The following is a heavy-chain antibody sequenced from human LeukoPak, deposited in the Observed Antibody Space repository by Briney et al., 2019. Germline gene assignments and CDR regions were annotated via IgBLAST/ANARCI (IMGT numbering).Heavy chain of an antibody. Sequence: GGSLRLSCAASGFTFSNAWMSWVRQAPGKGLEWVGRIKSKTDGGTTDYAAPVKGRFTISRDDSKNTLYLQMNSLRAEDTAVYYCAKDLSSVGFYYYGLDVWGQGTTVTVSS. CDR3: AKDLSSVGFYYYGLDV. J-gene: IGHJ6*02. CDR1: GFTFSNAW. V-gene: IGHV3-15*01. CDR2: IKSKTDGGTT.